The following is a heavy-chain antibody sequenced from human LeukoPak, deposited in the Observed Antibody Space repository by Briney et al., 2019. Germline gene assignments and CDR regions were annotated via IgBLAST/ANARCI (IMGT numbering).Heavy chain of an antibody. Sequence: GGSLRLSCAASGFTFSSYGMHWVRQAPGKGLEWVAVISYDGSNKYYADSVKGRFTISRDNSKNTLYLQMNSLRAEDTAVYYCAKDLDGSGSYYNPGMNYGMDVWGQGTTVTVSS. J-gene: IGHJ6*02. V-gene: IGHV3-30*18. CDR2: ISYDGSNK. D-gene: IGHD3-10*01. CDR1: GFTFSSYG. CDR3: AKDLDGSGSYYNPGMNYGMDV.